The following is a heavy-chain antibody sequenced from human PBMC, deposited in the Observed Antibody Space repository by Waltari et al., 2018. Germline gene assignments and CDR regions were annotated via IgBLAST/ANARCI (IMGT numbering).Heavy chain of an antibody. CDR1: GFTFDDYA. Sequence: EVQLVESGGGLVQPGRSLRLSCAASGFTFDDYAMHWVRQAPGKGLEWVSGISWNSGSIGYVDSVKGRFTISRDNAKNSLYLQMNSLRAEDTALYYCAKDMVGATRKDYYYGMDVWGQGTTVTVSS. D-gene: IGHD1-26*01. CDR2: ISWNSGSI. V-gene: IGHV3-9*01. CDR3: AKDMVGATRKDYYYGMDV. J-gene: IGHJ6*02.